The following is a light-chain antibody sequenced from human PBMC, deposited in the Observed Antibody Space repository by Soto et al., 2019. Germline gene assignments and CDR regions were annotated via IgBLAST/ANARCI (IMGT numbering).Light chain of an antibody. Sequence: DIQMTQSPSTLSASVGDRVSITCRASQSISRQLAWYQQKPGKAPNLLIYQASNFETGVPSRFTGSGSVTEVTLTISSLQPDDLATYYCLQYQSYWTFGQGTKVEVK. V-gene: IGKV1-5*03. CDR3: LQYQSYWT. CDR2: QAS. J-gene: IGKJ1*01. CDR1: QSISRQ.